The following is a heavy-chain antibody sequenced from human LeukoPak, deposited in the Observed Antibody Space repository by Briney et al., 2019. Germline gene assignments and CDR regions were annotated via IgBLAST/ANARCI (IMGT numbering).Heavy chain of an antibody. CDR1: GFTVSSNY. CDR2: IYSGGST. D-gene: IGHD5-18*01. CDR3: ARGRYSYGSYQAYFDY. V-gene: IGHV3-66*01. Sequence: PGGSLRLSCAASGFTVSSNYMSWVRQAPGKGLEWVSVIYSGGSTYYADSVKGRFTISRDNSKNTLYLQMNSLRAEDTAVYYCARGRYSYGSYQAYFDYWGQGTLVTVSS. J-gene: IGHJ4*02.